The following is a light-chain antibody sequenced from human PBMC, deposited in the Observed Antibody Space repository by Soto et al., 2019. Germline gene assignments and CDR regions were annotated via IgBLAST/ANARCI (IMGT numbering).Light chain of an antibody. CDR3: QQYNKWPKT. CDR2: GAS. J-gene: IGKJ1*01. CDR1: QKVSSN. V-gene: IGKV3-15*01. Sequence: EIGMTQSTAPLSVSPGERATLSCRASQKVSSNLAWYQQKPGQAPRLLIYGASTRATGIPARFSGSGSGTEFTLTISSLQSEDFAVYYCQQYNKWPKTFGQGTKVDNK.